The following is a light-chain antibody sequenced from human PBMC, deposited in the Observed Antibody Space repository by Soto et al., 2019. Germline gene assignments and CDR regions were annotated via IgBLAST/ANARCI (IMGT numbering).Light chain of an antibody. V-gene: IGLV3-21*04. Sequence: SYELTQPPSVSVAPGKTARITCGGNNIGSKSVHWYQQKPGQAPVLVIYYDSDRPSGIPERSSGSNSGNTATLTISRVEAGDEADYYCQVWDSSSDPPFGGGTKLTVL. J-gene: IGLJ2*01. CDR1: NIGSKS. CDR3: QVWDSSSDPP. CDR2: YDS.